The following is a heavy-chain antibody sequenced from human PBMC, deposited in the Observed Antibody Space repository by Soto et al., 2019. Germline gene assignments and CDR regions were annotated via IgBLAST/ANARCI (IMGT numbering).Heavy chain of an antibody. J-gene: IGHJ4*01. Sequence: GGSLRLSCEVSVFNFSGHCMSWVRQDPVKGLEWVATIKQDGIEKYYVDSVKGRFTISRDNTKNSLYLQMSSLRADETAVYYCARESARWLLSFFDYWGHGTLVTVSS. V-gene: IGHV3-7*01. CDR1: VFNFSGHC. CDR3: ARESARWLLSFFDY. D-gene: IGHD5-12*01. CDR2: IKQDGIEK.